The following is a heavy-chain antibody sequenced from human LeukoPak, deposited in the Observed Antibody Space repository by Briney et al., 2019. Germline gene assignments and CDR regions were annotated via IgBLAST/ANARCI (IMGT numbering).Heavy chain of an antibody. CDR3: ARAGYYASGSLRYYYYMDV. J-gene: IGHJ6*03. CDR1: GYTFTSYG. CDR2: IRAYNGNT. V-gene: IGHV1-18*01. D-gene: IGHD3-10*01. Sequence: ASVKVSCKASGYTFTSYGISWVRQAPGQGLEWMGWIRAYNGNTNYAQKLQGRVTMTTDTSTSTAYMKLRSLRSDDTAVYYCARAGYYASGSLRYYYYMDVWGKGTTVIISS.